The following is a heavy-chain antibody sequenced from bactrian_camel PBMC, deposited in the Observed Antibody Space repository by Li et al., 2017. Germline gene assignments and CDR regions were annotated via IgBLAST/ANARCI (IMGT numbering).Heavy chain of an antibody. CDR1: GYTYSRHC. CDR2: FDVGRRTP. J-gene: IGHJ4*01. Sequence: VQLVESGGGSVQAGESLRLSCTGNGYTYSRHCMGWFRQAPGKEREGVAGFDVGRRTPYYVDSVKGRFTISEDNAKNTLYLQMNSLKPDDTAMYYCAADWRFWEWCTLVRNEYNVWGQGTQVTVS. CDR3: AADWRFWEWCTLVRNEYNV. V-gene: IGHV3S31*01. D-gene: IGHD1*01.